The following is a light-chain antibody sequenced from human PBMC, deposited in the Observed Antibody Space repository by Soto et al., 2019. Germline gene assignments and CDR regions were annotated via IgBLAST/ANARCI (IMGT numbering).Light chain of an antibody. CDR1: SSNIGSNY. CDR2: RNN. CDR3: AAWDDSLSGYV. Sequence: QSVLTQPPSASGTPGQRVTISCSGSSSNIGSNYVYWYQQLPGTAPTLLIYRNNQRPSWVPDRFSCSKSGTSASLAISGLRYEDEADYYCAAWDDSLSGYVFGTGTKLTVL. J-gene: IGLJ1*01. V-gene: IGLV1-47*01.